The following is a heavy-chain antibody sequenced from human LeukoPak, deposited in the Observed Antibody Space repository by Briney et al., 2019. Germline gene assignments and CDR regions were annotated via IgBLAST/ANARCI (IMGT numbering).Heavy chain of an antibody. D-gene: IGHD2-8*01. CDR3: ARTDCTNGVGYRSVGYNWFDP. CDR1: GYTFTGYY. Sequence: ASVKVSCKASGYTFTGYYMHWVRQAPGQGLEWMGWINPNSGGTNYAQKFQGRVTMTRDTSISTAYMELSRLRSDDTAVYYCARTDCTNGVGYRSVGYNWFDPWGQGTLVTVSS. V-gene: IGHV1-2*02. J-gene: IGHJ5*02. CDR2: INPNSGGT.